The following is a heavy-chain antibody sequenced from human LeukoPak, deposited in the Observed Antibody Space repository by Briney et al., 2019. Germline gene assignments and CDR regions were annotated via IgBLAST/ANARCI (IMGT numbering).Heavy chain of an antibody. CDR2: IYYSGSI. CDR1: GGSISSSSYY. CDR3: ARGRGIAGPVDY. D-gene: IGHD6-13*01. J-gene: IGHJ4*02. Sequence: SETLSLTCTVSGGSISSSSYYWGWIRQPPGKGLEWIGSIYYSGSIYYNPSLKSRLTVSVNTSKNQFSLKLSSVTAADTAVYYCARGRGIAGPVDYWGQGTLVTVSS. V-gene: IGHV4-39*07.